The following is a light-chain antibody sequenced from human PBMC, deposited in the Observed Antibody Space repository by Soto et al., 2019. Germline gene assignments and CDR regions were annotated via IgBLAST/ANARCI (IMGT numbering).Light chain of an antibody. Sequence: EVVLTQSPGTLSLSPGESATPSCRASQNVRSTYLAWYQQKHGQAPRLLIYGASNRAPGIPDKFSASGSGTDFSLTISGLESDDSAVYYCQQFGSSPPYTFGQGTKLEIK. J-gene: IGKJ2*01. CDR3: QQFGSSPPYT. V-gene: IGKV3-20*01. CDR2: GAS. CDR1: QNVRSTY.